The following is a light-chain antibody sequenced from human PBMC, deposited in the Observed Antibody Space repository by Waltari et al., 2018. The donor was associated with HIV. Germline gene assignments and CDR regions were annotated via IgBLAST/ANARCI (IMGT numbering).Light chain of an antibody. CDR2: DDT. CDR1: NIGTIT. CDR3: QVWDSVTNRVV. Sequence: SYVLTQPPSVSVAPGQTARITCGGSNIGTITVHWYQQRPGQAPVVVVYDDTDRPSGIPGRFSGSNSGNTATLTINRVEAGDEADYYCQVWDSVTNRVVFGGGTKVTVL. V-gene: IGLV3-21*02. J-gene: IGLJ3*02.